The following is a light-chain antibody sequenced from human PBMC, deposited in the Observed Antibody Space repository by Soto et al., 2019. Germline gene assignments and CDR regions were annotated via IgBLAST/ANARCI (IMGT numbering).Light chain of an antibody. Sequence: EIVLTQSPGTLSLSPGERATLSFRASQTVSSAYLAWYQQKPGQPPRLLIYAASNRATGIPDRFSGSGSGTDFTLTISRLEPEDFAVYYCQHYGTSALYTFGQGTKLEMK. CDR2: AAS. V-gene: IGKV3-20*01. J-gene: IGKJ2*01. CDR1: QTVSSAY. CDR3: QHYGTSALYT.